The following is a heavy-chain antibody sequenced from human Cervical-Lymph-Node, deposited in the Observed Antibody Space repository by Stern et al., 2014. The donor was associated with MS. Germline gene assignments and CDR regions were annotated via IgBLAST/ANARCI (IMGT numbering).Heavy chain of an antibody. CDR3: ARVSTSFDD. V-gene: IGHV4-59*02. J-gene: IGHJ4*02. CDR1: YWSVSSYY. CDR2: VNYDGSY. D-gene: IGHD4-11*01. Sequence: VQLEESGPGLVKPSETLSLTCTVSYWSVSSYYWSWIRQPPGKGLEWIGYVNYDGSYNYNSSLKSRVSISLDTSRNQFSLKLTSVTAADTAVYYCARVSTSFDDWGPGTLVIVSS.